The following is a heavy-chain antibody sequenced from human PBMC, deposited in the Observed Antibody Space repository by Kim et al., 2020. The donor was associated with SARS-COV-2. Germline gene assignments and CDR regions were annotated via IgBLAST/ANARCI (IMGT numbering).Heavy chain of an antibody. Sequence: GGSLRLSCAASGFTFSSYAMHWVRQAPGKGLEWVTFLSSAGSAKFYAAAVRGRSTASRDNSNTTLYLQMNSLRAEDTAIYYCAREGGTVAGTSVFDYWGLGALVTVSS. CDR3: AREGGTVAGTSVFDY. CDR1: GFTFSSYA. D-gene: IGHD1-7*01. V-gene: IGHV3-30-3*01. J-gene: IGHJ4*02. CDR2: LSSAGSAK.